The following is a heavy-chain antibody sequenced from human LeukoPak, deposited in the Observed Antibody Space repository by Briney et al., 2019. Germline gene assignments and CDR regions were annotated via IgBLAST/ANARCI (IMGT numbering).Heavy chain of an antibody. CDR1: GFKFADAP. Sequence: GGSLRLSCTASGFKFADAPMHWVRQPPGKGLEWIALITWGATDSYYADSVKGRFTISRDNAKNSLYLQMNSLRAEDTAVYYCARDSNRMIVVVSPQRYWGQGTLVTVSS. CDR3: ARDSNRMIVVVSPQRY. D-gene: IGHD3-22*01. J-gene: IGHJ4*02. V-gene: IGHV3-43*01. CDR2: ITWGATDS.